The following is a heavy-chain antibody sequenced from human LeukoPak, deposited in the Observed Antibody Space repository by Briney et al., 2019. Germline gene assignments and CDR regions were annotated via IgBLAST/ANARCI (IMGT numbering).Heavy chain of an antibody. CDR3: ARDLGPSRGFDY. D-gene: IGHD3-10*01. CDR2: ISYSGST. Sequence: SETLSLTCTVSGGSISSYYWSWIRQPPGKGLEWIGYISYSGSTYYNPSLKSRVTISVDTSKKQFSLKLSSVTAADTAVYYCARDLGPSRGFDYWGQGTLVTVSP. V-gene: IGHV4-59*01. CDR1: GGSISSYY. J-gene: IGHJ4*02.